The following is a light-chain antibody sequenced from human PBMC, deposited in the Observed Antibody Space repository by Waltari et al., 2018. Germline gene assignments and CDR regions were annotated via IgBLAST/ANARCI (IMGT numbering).Light chain of an antibody. CDR2: EDR. CDR3: QVWDSSSDPVI. V-gene: IGLV3-21*04. CDR1: NIGTKS. Sequence: SYVLTQTPSVSVAPRKTARITCGGDNIGTKSVHWYQQKPGQAPVLVIYEDRDRASGSPERIAGSNSGNTATLTISRVEAGDEADYYCQVWDSSSDPVIFGGGTKLTVL. J-gene: IGLJ2*01.